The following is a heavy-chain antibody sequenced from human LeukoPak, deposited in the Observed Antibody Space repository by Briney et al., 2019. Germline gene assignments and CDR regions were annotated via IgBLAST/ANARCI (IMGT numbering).Heavy chain of an antibody. CDR3: ARGPMYYDSSGYLY. Sequence: SEILSLTCAVYGGSFSGYYWSWIRQPPGKGLEWIGEINHSGSTNYNPSLKSRVTISVDTSKNQFSLKLSSVTAADTAVYYCARGPMYYDSSGYLYWGQGTLVTVSS. CDR2: INHSGST. J-gene: IGHJ4*02. D-gene: IGHD3-22*01. V-gene: IGHV4-34*01. CDR1: GGSFSGYY.